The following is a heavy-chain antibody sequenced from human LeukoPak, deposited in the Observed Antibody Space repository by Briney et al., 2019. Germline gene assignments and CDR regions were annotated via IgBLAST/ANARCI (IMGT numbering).Heavy chain of an antibody. J-gene: IGHJ5*02. CDR1: GFTFSSYW. D-gene: IGHD3-16*02. Sequence: GGSLRLSCAASGFTFSSYWMSWVRQAPGKGLEWVANIKQDGSEKYYVDSVKGRFTISRDNAKNSLYLQMNSLRAEDTAVYYCARELRLGELSPLGFWFDPWGQGTLVTVSS. CDR2: IKQDGSEK. V-gene: IGHV3-7*01. CDR3: ARELRLGELSPLGFWFDP.